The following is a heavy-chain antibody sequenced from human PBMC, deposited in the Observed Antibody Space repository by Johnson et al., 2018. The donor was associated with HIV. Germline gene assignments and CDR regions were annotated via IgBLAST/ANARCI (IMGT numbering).Heavy chain of an antibody. CDR1: GFSFSNYA. D-gene: IGHD3-3*01. Sequence: VQLVESGGGVVQPGRSLRLSCAASGFSFSNYAMDWVRQAPGKGLEWVAVISSDGSNKNYADSVKGRFTISRDNSKNTLYLQMNSLRAEDTAVYYCAKDLVRFLEWLGAFDIWGQGTMVTVSS. J-gene: IGHJ3*02. V-gene: IGHV3-30*18. CDR3: AKDLVRFLEWLGAFDI. CDR2: ISSDGSNK.